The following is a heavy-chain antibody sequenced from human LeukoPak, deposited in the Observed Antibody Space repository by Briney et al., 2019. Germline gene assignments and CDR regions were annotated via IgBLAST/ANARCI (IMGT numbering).Heavy chain of an antibody. J-gene: IGHJ6*02. CDR1: GGTFSSYA. CDR2: IIPILGIP. Sequence: ASVKVSCKASGGTFSSYAISWVRQAPGQGLEWMGRIIPILGIPNYAQKFQGRVTITADKSTSTAYMELSSLRSEDTAVYYCARDARYSSSWYGAPYYYYYYGMDVWGQGTTVTVSS. CDR3: ARDARYSSSWYGAPYYYYYYGMDV. V-gene: IGHV1-69*04. D-gene: IGHD6-13*01.